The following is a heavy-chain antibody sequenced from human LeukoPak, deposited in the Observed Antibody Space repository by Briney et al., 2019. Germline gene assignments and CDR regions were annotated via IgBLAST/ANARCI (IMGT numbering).Heavy chain of an antibody. V-gene: IGHV3-11*05. CDR2: ISSSSSYT. D-gene: IGHD4-17*01. CDR3: DRDPVGVYGDYV. Sequence: NPGGSLRLSCAASGFTFSDYYMSWIRQAPGKGLEWVSYISSSSSYTNYADSVKGRFTISRDNAKNSLYLQMNSLRAEDTAVYYCDRDPVGVYGDYVWGQGTLVTVSS. J-gene: IGHJ4*02. CDR1: GFTFSDYY.